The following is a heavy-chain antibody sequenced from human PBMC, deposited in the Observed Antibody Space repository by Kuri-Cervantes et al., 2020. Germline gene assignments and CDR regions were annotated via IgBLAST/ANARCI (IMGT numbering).Heavy chain of an antibody. CDR2: INHRGRT. D-gene: IGHD2-15*01. Sequence: SETLSLTCAVFGGSFSDYFWTWIRQTPGMGLEWIGEINHRGRTNYNPSLKSRVTISVDTSKNQFSLKLSSVTAADTAVYYCARLIRYCSGGSCYITDGYFQHWGQGTLVTVSS. CDR1: GGSFSDYF. V-gene: IGHV4-34*01. CDR3: ARLIRYCSGGSCYITDGYFQH. J-gene: IGHJ1*01.